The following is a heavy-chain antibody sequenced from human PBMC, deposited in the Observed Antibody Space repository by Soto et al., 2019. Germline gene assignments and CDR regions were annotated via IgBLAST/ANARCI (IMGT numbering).Heavy chain of an antibody. CDR2: TYYRSKWYN. V-gene: IGHV6-1*01. CDR1: GDSVSSNSAA. D-gene: IGHD6-6*01. Sequence: PSQTLSLTCAISGDSVSSNSAAWNWIRQSPSRGLEWLGRTYYRSKWYNDYAVSVKSRITINPDTSKNQFSLQLNSVAPEDTAVYYCARGDLAARPHYYYMDVWGKGTTVTVSS. J-gene: IGHJ6*03. CDR3: ARGDLAARPHYYYMDV.